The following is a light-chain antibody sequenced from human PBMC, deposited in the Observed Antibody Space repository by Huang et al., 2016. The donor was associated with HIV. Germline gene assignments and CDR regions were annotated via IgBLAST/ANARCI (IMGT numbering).Light chain of an antibody. V-gene: IGKV3-15*01. CDR3: QQYNHWPPYT. J-gene: IGKJ2*01. Sequence: EIVMTQSPATLSVYPGESATLACRASQRVSSNLDLYQQKPGQAPRLLIHGESARATSIQGRFSDSGSGTEFTLTISSLQSEDFAVYYCQQYNHWPPYTFGQGTKVEIK. CDR2: GES. CDR1: QRVSSN.